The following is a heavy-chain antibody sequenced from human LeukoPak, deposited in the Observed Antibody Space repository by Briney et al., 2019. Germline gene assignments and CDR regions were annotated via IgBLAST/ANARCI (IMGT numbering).Heavy chain of an antibody. CDR2: INWNGGST. CDR3: ARFNSGSYYRDGAFDI. V-gene: IGHV3-20*04. J-gene: IGHJ3*02. Sequence: GGSLRLSCAASGFTFDDYGMSWVRQAPGKGLEWVSGINWNGGSTGYADSVKGRFTISRDNAKNSLYLQMNSLRAEDTALYYCARFNSGSYYRDGAFDIWGQGTMVTVSS. CDR1: GFTFDDYG. D-gene: IGHD1-26*01.